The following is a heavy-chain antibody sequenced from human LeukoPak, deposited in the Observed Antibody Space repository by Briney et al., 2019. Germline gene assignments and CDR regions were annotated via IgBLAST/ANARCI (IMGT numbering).Heavy chain of an antibody. D-gene: IGHD6-6*01. J-gene: IGHJ6*02. Sequence: GGSLRLSCAASGFTVSSNYMSWVRQAPGKGLEWVSVIYSGGSSYYADSVKGRFTISRDNSKNTLYLQMNSLRAEDTAVYYCARYSSSSYYYYGMDVWGQGTTVTVSS. CDR1: GFTVSSNY. CDR3: ARYSSSSYYYYGMDV. V-gene: IGHV3-53*01. CDR2: IYSGGSS.